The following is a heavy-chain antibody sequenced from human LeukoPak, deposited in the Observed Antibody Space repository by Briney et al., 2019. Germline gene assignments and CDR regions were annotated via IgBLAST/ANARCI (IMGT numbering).Heavy chain of an antibody. D-gene: IGHD6-19*01. J-gene: IGHJ3*02. CDR3: ARGPRWSSGWYPMGAI. CDR2: IWYDGSNK. Sequence: QPGGSLRLSCAASGFTFSSYGMHWVRQAPGKGLEWVAVIWYDGSNKYYADSVKGRFTISRDNSKNTLYLQMNSLRAEDTAVYYCARGPRWSSGWYPMGAIWGQGTMVTVSS. V-gene: IGHV3-33*01. CDR1: GFTFSSYG.